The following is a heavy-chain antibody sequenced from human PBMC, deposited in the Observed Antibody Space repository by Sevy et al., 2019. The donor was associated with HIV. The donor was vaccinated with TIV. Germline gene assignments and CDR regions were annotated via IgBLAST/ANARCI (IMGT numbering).Heavy chain of an antibody. CDR1: GGSISSGDYY. J-gene: IGHJ4*02. Sequence: SETLSLTCTVSGGSISSGDYYWSWIRQHPGKGLEWIGYIYGSGNTYYNPSLKSRVIISVDKSKNQFSLKLTSVTAADTAVYYCARGGYLEGTNYWGQGTLVTVSS. V-gene: IGHV4-31*03. CDR3: ARGGYLEGTNY. D-gene: IGHD6-13*01. CDR2: IYGSGNT.